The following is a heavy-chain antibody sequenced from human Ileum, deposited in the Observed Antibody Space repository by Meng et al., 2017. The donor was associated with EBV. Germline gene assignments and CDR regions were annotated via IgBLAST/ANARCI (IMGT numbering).Heavy chain of an antibody. V-gene: IGHV1-18*01. CDR1: GYTFTSYG. J-gene: IGHJ5*02. CDR3: ARVVEGATSWLDR. D-gene: IGHD1-26*01. Sequence: QVQLVQSGAEVKKPGASVKVSCKASGYTFTSYGINWVRQAPGQGLEWMGWISAFNGNTDYAQKFQGRVTMTTDTSTTTTYMELRSLRSDDTAVYYCARVVEGATSWLDRWGQGTLVTVLL. CDR2: ISAFNGNT.